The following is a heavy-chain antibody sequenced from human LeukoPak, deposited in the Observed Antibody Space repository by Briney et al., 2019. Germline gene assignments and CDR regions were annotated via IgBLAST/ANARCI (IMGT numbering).Heavy chain of an antibody. CDR3: ARVRWADYDSSGYYDY. J-gene: IGHJ4*02. V-gene: IGHV1-46*01. Sequence: GASVKVSCKASGYTFTSYYMHWVRQAPGQGLEWMGITNPSGGSTSYAQKFQGRVIMTRDMSTSTVYMELSSLRSEDTAVYYCARVRWADYDSSGYYDYWGQGTLVTVSS. CDR2: TNPSGGST. CDR1: GYTFTSYY. D-gene: IGHD3-22*01.